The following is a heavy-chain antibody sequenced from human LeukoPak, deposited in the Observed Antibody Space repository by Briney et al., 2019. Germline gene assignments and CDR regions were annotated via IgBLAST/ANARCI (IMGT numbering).Heavy chain of an antibody. D-gene: IGHD1-26*01. Sequence: GASVKVSCKASGYTFTSYGISWVRQAPGQGRVGRGWISAYNGTTNYAQKMLGRVTMTTDTSTSTAYMELRSLRSDDTAVYYCARDGVLVGAIDYWGQGTLVTVSS. CDR1: GYTFTSYG. CDR3: ARDGVLVGAIDY. J-gene: IGHJ4*02. V-gene: IGHV1-18*01. CDR2: ISAYNGTT.